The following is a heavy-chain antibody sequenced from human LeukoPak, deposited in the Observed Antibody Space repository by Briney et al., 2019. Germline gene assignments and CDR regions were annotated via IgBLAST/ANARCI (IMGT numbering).Heavy chain of an antibody. CDR3: ARDLYGDYNWFDP. CDR2: INPSGGSA. Sequence: GASVSVSCKASGYTFTSYYMHWVRQAPGQGLEWMGIINPSGGSASYAQKFQGRVTMTRDTSTSTVYMELSSLRSEDTAVYYCARDLYGDYNWFDPWGQGTLVTVSS. J-gene: IGHJ5*02. V-gene: IGHV1-46*01. CDR1: GYTFTSYY. D-gene: IGHD4-17*01.